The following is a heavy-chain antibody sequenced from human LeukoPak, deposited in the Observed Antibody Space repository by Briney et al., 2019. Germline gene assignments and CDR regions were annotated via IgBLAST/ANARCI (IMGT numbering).Heavy chain of an antibody. D-gene: IGHD2-2*01. V-gene: IGHV4-4*07. CDR3: ARLSADSSSSRGFDY. CDR2: VYSSGST. CDR1: GASITSYF. Sequence: SETLSLTCTVSGASITSYFWTWIRQPAGKGLEWIGRVYSSGSTSYNPSLKSRVAMSLDTSKNQFSLKLSSVSAADTAVYYCARLSADSSSSRGFDYWGQGTLVTVSP. J-gene: IGHJ4*02.